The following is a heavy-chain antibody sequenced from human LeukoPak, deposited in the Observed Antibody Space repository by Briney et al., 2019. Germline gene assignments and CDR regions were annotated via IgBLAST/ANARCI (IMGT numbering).Heavy chain of an antibody. V-gene: IGHV1-69*05. CDR1: GGTFRSYA. CDR3: AGTTVTTGVYYYYYMDV. J-gene: IGHJ6*03. CDR2: IIPIFGTA. D-gene: IGHD4-11*01. Sequence: SVKVSCKASGGTFRSYAISWVRQAPGQGLEWMGGIIPIFGTANYAQKFQGRVTITTDESTSTAYMELSSLRSEDTAVYYCAGTTVTTGVYYYYYMDVWGKGTTVTVSS.